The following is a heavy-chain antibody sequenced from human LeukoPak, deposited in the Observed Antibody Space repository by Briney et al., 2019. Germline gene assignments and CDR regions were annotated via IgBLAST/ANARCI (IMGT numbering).Heavy chain of an antibody. CDR2: INQDGSVK. CDR1: TFTFSTYW. CDR3: ARDPGSSSFDY. V-gene: IGHV3-7*01. Sequence: GGSLRLSCAASTFTFSTYWMTWVRQAPGKGPEFVANINQDGSVKDYVDSVKGRFTISRDNAKNSLYLQMNSLRADDTAVYYCARDPGSSSFDYWGQGTLVTVSS. D-gene: IGHD6-13*01. J-gene: IGHJ4*02.